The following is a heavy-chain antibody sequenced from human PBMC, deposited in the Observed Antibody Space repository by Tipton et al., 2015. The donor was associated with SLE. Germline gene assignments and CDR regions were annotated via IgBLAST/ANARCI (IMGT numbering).Heavy chain of an antibody. CDR3: ARENDPLSSFDF. CDR1: GYTFIHYF. Sequence: QVQLVQSGAEVKRPGASVKISCRASGYTFIHYFIHWVRQAPGQGLEWMGWINPNTGGTDYAQNFQGRVTMTRDTSISALYMELTGLSSDDTAVYYCARENDPLSSFDFSGQGSPVTVSS. V-gene: IGHV1-2*02. CDR2: INPNTGGT. D-gene: IGHD2/OR15-2a*01. J-gene: IGHJ4*02.